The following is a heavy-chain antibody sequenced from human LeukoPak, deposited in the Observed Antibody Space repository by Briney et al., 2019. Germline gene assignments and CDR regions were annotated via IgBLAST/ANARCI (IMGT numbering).Heavy chain of an antibody. CDR1: GFTLSDYY. J-gene: IGHJ4*02. V-gene: IGHV3-11*04. CDR3: ASDLFSSLTGFDY. Sequence: PGGSLRLSCAASGFTLSDYYRSWIRQAPGQGLEWVSYSSSSGSTIYYADSVKGRFTISRYNAKNSLYLQMNSLTAEDTAVYYCASDLFSSLTGFDYWGQGTLVTVSS. CDR2: SSSSGSTI. D-gene: IGHD6-13*01.